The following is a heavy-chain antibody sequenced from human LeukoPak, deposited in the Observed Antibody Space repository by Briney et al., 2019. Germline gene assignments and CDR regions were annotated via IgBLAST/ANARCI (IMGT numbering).Heavy chain of an antibody. D-gene: IGHD6-19*01. CDR3: ARGFMSARAVAGPYGMDV. V-gene: IGHV1-2*04. CDR1: GYTFTGYY. CDR2: INPNSGGT. Sequence: GASVKVSCKASGYTFTGYYMHWVRQAPGQGLEWMGWINPNSGGTNYAQKFQGWVTMTRDTSISTAYMELSRLRSDDTAVYYCARGFMSARAVAGPYGMDVWGKGTTVTVSS. J-gene: IGHJ6*04.